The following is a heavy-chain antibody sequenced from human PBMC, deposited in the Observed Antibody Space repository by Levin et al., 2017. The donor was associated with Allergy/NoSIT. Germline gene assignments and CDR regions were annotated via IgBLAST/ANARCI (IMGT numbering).Heavy chain of an antibody. V-gene: IGHV3-21*04. Sequence: PGGSLRLSCAASGFTFSSYSMNWVRQAPGKGLEWVSSISSSSSYIYYADSVKGRFTISRDNAKNSLYLQMNSLRAEDTAVYYCARGKGSWHTAPMWVFGGKGTLVTVSS. CDR1: GFTFSSYS. CDR2: ISSSSSYI. D-gene: IGHD6-13*01. J-gene: IGHJ4*02. CDR3: ARGKGSWHTAPMWVF.